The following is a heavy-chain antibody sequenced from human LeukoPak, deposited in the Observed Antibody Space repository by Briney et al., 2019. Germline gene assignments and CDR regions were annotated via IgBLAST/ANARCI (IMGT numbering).Heavy chain of an antibody. CDR1: GGSISSSNYY. D-gene: IGHD3-22*01. V-gene: IGHV4-39*01. Sequence: SETLSLTCNVSGGSISSSNYYWGWIRQPPGKGLEWIGSIYYSGSTYYNVPLKSRVTISVDTSKNQFSLKVNSVTAADTAVYYCARHWGSGYYYYYYGMDVWGQGTTVTVAS. J-gene: IGHJ6*02. CDR2: IYYSGST. CDR3: ARHWGSGYYYYYYGMDV.